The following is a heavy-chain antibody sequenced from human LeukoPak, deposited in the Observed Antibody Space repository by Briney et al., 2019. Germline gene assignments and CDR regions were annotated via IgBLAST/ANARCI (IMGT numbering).Heavy chain of an antibody. V-gene: IGHV4-30-2*01. Sequence: SETLSLTCTVSGGSISSGGYYWSWIRQPPGKGLEWIGHIYHSGSTYYNPSLKSRVTISVDRSKNQFSLKLSSVTAADTAVYYCARATYSSSSSWFDPWGQGTLVTVSS. CDR3: ARATYSSSSSWFDP. CDR1: GGSISSGGYY. J-gene: IGHJ5*02. D-gene: IGHD6-6*01. CDR2: IYHSGST.